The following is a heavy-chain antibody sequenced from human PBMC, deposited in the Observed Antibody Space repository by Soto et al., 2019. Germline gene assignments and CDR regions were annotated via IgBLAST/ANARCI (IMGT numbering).Heavy chain of an antibody. J-gene: IGHJ5*02. CDR2: ISSSSSTI. CDR1: GFTFSSYS. Sequence: EVQLVESGGGLVQPGGSLRLSCAASGFTFSSYSMNWVRQAPGKGLEWVSYISSSSSTIYYADSVKGRFTISRDNAKNSLYLQMNSLRAEDTAVYYCARGKLAAAMPGWIDPWGQGTLVTVSS. CDR3: ARGKLAAAMPGWIDP. D-gene: IGHD2-2*01. V-gene: IGHV3-48*01.